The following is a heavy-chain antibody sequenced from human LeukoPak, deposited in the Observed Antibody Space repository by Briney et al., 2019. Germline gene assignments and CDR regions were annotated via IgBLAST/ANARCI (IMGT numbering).Heavy chain of an antibody. CDR1: GYTFIDYY. Sequence: ASVKVSCKASGYTFIDYYIHWVRQAPGQGLEFLGWISPDSGGTNYPQKFQGRVTLTRDTSISTAYMELSRLRSDDTAVYYCARLYYYGSASSGNAYDIWGQGTMVTVSS. CDR3: ARLYYYGSASSGNAYDI. D-gene: IGHD3-10*01. J-gene: IGHJ3*02. CDR2: ISPDSGGT. V-gene: IGHV1-2*02.